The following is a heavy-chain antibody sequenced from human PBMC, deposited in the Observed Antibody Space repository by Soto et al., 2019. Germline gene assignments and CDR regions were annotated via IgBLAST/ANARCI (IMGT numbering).Heavy chain of an antibody. CDR1: GYTFTSYA. CDR2: INAGNGNT. V-gene: IGHV1-3*01. CDR3: ARDQLAVADSYYYYYGMDV. Sequence: ASVKVSCKASGYTFTSYAMHWVRQAPGQRLEWMGWINAGNGNTKYSQKFQGRVTITRDTSASTAYMELSSLRSEDTAVYYCARDQLAVADSYYYYYGMDVWGQGTTVTVSS. D-gene: IGHD6-19*01. J-gene: IGHJ6*02.